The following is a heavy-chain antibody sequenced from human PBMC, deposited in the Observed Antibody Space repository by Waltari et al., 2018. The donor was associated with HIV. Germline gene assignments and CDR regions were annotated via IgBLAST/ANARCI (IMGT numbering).Heavy chain of an antibody. D-gene: IGHD3-10*01. CDR2: IEGDGSTT. J-gene: IGHJ4*02. Sequence: EVQLVESGGGLVQTGGSVRLSCAASGFTFSKYWMHWIRQVPGKGLGWVARIEGDGSTTYYVDSAKGRFTISRDNAKNTLYLQMNYLSAEDTAVYFCARDPYYGADYWGQGTLVIVSS. CDR3: ARDPYYGADY. CDR1: GFTFSKYW. V-gene: IGHV3-74*01.